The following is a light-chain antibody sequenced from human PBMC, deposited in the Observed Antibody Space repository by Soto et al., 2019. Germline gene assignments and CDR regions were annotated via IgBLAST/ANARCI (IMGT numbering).Light chain of an antibody. CDR1: SSNIGAGYD. CDR2: GNS. CDR3: QSYDSSLSGYV. J-gene: IGLJ1*01. Sequence: QSVLTQPPSVSGAPGQRVTISCTGSSSNIGAGYDVHWYQQLPGTAPKLLIYGNSNRPSGVPYRFSGSKSGTSASLAITGLQAEDEADYDCQSYDSSLSGYVFGTGTKLTVL. V-gene: IGLV1-40*01.